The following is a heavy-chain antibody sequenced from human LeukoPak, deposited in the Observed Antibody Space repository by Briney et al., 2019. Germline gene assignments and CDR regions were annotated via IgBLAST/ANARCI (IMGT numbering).Heavy chain of an antibody. J-gene: IGHJ4*02. V-gene: IGHV4-61*02. Sequence: SEXLSXTCTVSGGSISSGSCYWRWIRQPAGKGLEWIGRISTSGRTNYNPSLKSRVTISVETSKNQFSLKLSSVTAADTAVYYCAKGDGIAAFYWGQGTLVTVSS. CDR3: AKGDGIAAFY. CDR1: GGSISSGSCY. CDR2: ISTSGRT. D-gene: IGHD6-13*01.